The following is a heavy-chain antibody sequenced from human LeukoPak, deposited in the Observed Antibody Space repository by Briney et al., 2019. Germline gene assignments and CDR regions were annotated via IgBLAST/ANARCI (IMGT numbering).Heavy chain of an antibody. CDR3: ARKSGFGELPKKTNWFDP. V-gene: IGHV1-18*01. CDR2: ISAYNGNT. CDR1: GYTFTSYA. J-gene: IGHJ5*02. Sequence: GASVKVSCKASGYTFTSYAITWVRQAPGQGLEWMGWISAYNGNTNYAQKLQGRVTMTRDTSISTAYMELSRLRSDDTAVYYCARKSGFGELPKKTNWFDPWGQGTLVTVSS. D-gene: IGHD3-10*01.